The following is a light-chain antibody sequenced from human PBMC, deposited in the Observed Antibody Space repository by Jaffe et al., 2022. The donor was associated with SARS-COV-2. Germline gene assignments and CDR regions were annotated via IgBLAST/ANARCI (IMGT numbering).Light chain of an antibody. J-gene: IGKJ1*01. CDR3: QQSYSTPPWT. CDR2: AAS. V-gene: IGKV1-39*01. Sequence: DIQMIQSPSSLSATVGDRVTITCRARQSISIFLNWYQQKPGKAPKLLIYAASSLQSGVPSRFSGSGSGTDFTLTISSLQPEDLATYYCQQSYSTPPWTFGQGTKVEIK. CDR1: QSISIF.